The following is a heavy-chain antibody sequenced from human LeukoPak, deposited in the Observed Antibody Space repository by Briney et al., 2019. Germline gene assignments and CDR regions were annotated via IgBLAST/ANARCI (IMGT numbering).Heavy chain of an antibody. CDR2: ISAYSGNT. D-gene: IGHD6-19*01. J-gene: IGHJ6*02. CDR3: ARDHPRSIVVAGRYYYYGMDV. CDR1: GYTFTSYG. V-gene: IGHV1-18*01. Sequence: VASVKVSCKASGYTFTSYGISWVRQAPGQGLEWMGWISAYSGNTNYAQKLQGRVTMTTDTSTSTAYMELRSLRSDDTAVYYCARDHPRSIVVAGRYYYYGMDVWGQGTTVTVSS.